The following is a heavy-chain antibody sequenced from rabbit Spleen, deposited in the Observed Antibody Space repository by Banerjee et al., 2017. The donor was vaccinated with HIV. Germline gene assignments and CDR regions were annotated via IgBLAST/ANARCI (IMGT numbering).Heavy chain of an antibody. D-gene: IGHD4-1*01. CDR1: GFDFSSYW. V-gene: IGHV1S7*01. CDR2: IDPFFGIT. CDR3: ARDLAGVIGWNFNL. J-gene: IGHJ4*01. Sequence: QLKETGGGLVQPGGSLTLTCTVSGFDFSSYWMSWVRQAPGKGLEWIGYIDPFFGITYYATWVNGRFTISSHNAQNTLYLQLNSLTAADTATYFCARDLAGVIGWNFNLWGQGTLVTVS.